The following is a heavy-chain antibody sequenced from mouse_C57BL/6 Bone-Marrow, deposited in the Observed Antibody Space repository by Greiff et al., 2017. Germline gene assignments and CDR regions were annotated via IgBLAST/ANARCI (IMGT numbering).Heavy chain of an antibody. D-gene: IGHD4-1*02. Sequence: EVQRVESGGGLVQPGESLKLSCESNEYEFPSHDMSWVRKTPETRLELVAAINSDGGSTYYPATMERRFIISRDKTKKTLYLQMSSLRSEDTALYYCARPNWDVGDYWGQGTTLTVSS. CDR2: INSDGGST. J-gene: IGHJ2*01. CDR3: ARPNWDVGDY. V-gene: IGHV5-2*01. CDR1: EYEFPSHD.